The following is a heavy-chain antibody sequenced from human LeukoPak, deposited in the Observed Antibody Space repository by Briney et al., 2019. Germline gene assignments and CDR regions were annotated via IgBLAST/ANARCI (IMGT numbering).Heavy chain of an antibody. CDR3: ASRDPQPWFIDY. CDR2: IYYSGST. CDR1: GGSISSYY. Sequence: TSETLSLTCTVSGGSISSYYWSWIRQPPGKGLEWIGYIYYSGSTNYNPSLKSRVTISVDTSKNQFSLKLSSVTAADTAVYYCASRDPQPWFIDYWGQGTLVTVSS. V-gene: IGHV4-59*01. J-gene: IGHJ4*02. D-gene: IGHD5-18*01.